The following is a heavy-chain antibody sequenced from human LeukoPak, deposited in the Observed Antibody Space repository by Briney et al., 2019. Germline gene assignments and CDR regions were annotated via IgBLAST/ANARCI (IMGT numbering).Heavy chain of an antibody. CDR1: GGSISSSSYY. D-gene: IGHD6-6*01. CDR2: IYYSGST. J-gene: IGHJ6*03. Sequence: PSETLSLTCTVSGGSISSSSYYWGWIRQPPGKGLEWIGSIYYSGSTYYNPSLKSRVTIPVDTSKNQFSLKLSSVTAADTAVYYCARRGSSPNYYYYYMDVWGKGTTVTVSS. V-gene: IGHV4-39*01. CDR3: ARRGSSPNYYYYYMDV.